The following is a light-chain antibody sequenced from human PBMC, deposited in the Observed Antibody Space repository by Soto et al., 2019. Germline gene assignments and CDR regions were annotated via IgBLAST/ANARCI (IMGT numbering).Light chain of an antibody. Sequence: QSVLTQPPSVYGAQGERVNLSCTGSSYNIGAGYDVHWYQELPGTAPKLLSYGTRNRPSGVPDRFSGSKSGTSASLAITGLQAEDEADYNCQSYDSSRSAWVFGERTKLTVL. CDR1: SYNIGAGYD. J-gene: IGLJ3*02. CDR2: GTR. CDR3: QSYDSSRSAWV. V-gene: IGLV1-40*01.